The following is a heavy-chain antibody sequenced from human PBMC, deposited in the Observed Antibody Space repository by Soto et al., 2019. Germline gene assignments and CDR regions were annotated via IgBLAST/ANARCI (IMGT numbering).Heavy chain of an antibody. D-gene: IGHD6-25*01. Sequence: GGSLRLSCAASGFTFRNYWMSWVRQAPGMGLEWVAIIKQDGSEKYYVDSVKGRFTISRDNAKNTLYLQMNSLRDEGTAVYYCARGGYVGYYFDYWGQGALVTVSS. CDR2: IKQDGSEK. CDR3: ARGGYVGYYFDY. J-gene: IGHJ4*02. CDR1: GFTFRNYW. V-gene: IGHV3-7*01.